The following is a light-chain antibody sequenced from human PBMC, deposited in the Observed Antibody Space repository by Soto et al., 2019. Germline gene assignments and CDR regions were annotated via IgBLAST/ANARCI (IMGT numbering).Light chain of an antibody. CDR1: SSDVGYYNY. CDR2: DVN. V-gene: IGLV2-11*01. CDR3: CSYAGSYTVV. Sequence: QSALTQPRSVSGSPGQSVTISCTGTSSDVGYYNYVSWYQQHPGKAPKLMIYDVNKWPSGVPERFSGSKSGNTASLTISGLQAEDEADYYCCSYAGSYTVVFGGGTKLTVL. J-gene: IGLJ2*01.